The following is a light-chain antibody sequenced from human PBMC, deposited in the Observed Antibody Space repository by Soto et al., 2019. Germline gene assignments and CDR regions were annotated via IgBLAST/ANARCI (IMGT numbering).Light chain of an antibody. V-gene: IGLV2-14*03. CDR3: SSYTTSSTYV. J-gene: IGLJ1*01. CDR2: DVT. Sequence: ALTQPASVSGSPGQSITISCTGTSSDVGGYNYVSWYQQHPGKAPKLMIYDVTNRPSGVSDRFSGSKSGYTASLTISGLQAEDEADYYCSSYTTSSTYVFGTGTK. CDR1: SSDVGGYNY.